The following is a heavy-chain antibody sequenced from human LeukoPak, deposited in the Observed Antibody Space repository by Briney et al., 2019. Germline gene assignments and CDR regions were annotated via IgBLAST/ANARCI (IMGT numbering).Heavy chain of an antibody. D-gene: IGHD3-10*01. CDR1: GFTFDDYA. J-gene: IGHJ3*02. CDR2: ISWNSGSI. V-gene: IGHV3-9*01. CDR3: AKDILPTYGSGIYSLPDAFDI. Sequence: PGGSLRLSCAASGFTFDDYAMHWVRQAPGKGLEWVSGISWNSGSIGYADSVKGRFTISRDNAKNSLYLQMNSLSAEDTALYYCAKDILPTYGSGIYSLPDAFDIWGQGTMVTVSS.